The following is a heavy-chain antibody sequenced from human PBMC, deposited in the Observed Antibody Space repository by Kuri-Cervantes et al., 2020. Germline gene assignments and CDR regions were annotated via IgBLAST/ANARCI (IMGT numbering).Heavy chain of an antibody. CDR2: FYYSGKT. J-gene: IGHJ5*02. CDR1: DYSISSGYY. Sequence: SQTLSLTCAVSDYSISSGYYWGWIRQPPGKGLEWIGQFYYSGKTKYNPSLKSRVTILANTSKNQLSLKLSSVTAVDTAVYYCARSEAIPAGVGDWFDPWGQGILVTVSS. V-gene: IGHV4-38-2*01. CDR3: ARSEAIPAGVGDWFDP. D-gene: IGHD2-2*02.